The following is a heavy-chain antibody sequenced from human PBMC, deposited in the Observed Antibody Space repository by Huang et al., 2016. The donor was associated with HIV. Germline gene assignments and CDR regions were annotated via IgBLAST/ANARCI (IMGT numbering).Heavy chain of an antibody. CDR2: ISYDGSNK. V-gene: IGHV3-30*18. D-gene: IGHD4-17*01. Sequence: QVQLVESGGGVVQPGRSLRLSCAASGFTFSTYGMHWVRQAPGKGLEGGAVISYDGSNKYYADSVKGRFTISRDNSQNTLFLQMNSLRPEDTAVYYCAKVRDDYGDYYFDYWGQGTLVTVSS. CDR3: AKVRDDYGDYYFDY. CDR1: GFTFSTYG. J-gene: IGHJ4*02.